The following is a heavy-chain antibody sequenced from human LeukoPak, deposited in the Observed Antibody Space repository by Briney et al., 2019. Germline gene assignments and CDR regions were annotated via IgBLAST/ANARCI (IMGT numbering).Heavy chain of an antibody. D-gene: IGHD3-22*01. CDR2: INPNSGGT. CDR3: AWDSSGYYYFDY. V-gene: IGHV1-2*02. CDR1: GCTFTGYY. Sequence: ASVKVSCKASGCTFTGYYMHWVRQAPGQGLEWMGWINPNSGGTNYAQKFQGRVTMTRDTSISTAYMELSRLRSDDTAVYYCAWDSSGYYYFDYWGQGTLVTVSS. J-gene: IGHJ4*02.